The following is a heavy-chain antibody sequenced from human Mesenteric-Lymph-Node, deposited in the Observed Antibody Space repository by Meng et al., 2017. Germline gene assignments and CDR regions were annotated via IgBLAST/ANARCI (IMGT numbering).Heavy chain of an antibody. Sequence: LSLTCAASGFTFSSYAMSWVRQAPGKGLEWVSAISGSGGSTYYADSVKGRFTISRDNSKNTLYLQMNSLRAEDTAVYYCAKDDLGITIFGVVISNIDYWGQGTLVTVSS. V-gene: IGHV3-23*01. CDR3: AKDDLGITIFGVVISNIDY. J-gene: IGHJ4*02. D-gene: IGHD3-3*01. CDR2: ISGSGGST. CDR1: GFTFSSYA.